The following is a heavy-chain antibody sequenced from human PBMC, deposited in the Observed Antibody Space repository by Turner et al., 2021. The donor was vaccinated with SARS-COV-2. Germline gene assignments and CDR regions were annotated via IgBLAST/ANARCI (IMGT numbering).Heavy chain of an antibody. V-gene: IGHV3-21*01. Sequence: EVHLVESGGGLVKPGGSLTRACAASGFMFSSFTMNWVRQAPGKGLEWVSSISHSSKYIDYADSVRGRFSISRDNAKKSVYLEMNTLRADDTAVYFCSRVQGAIDYWGQGILVTVSS. CDR1: GFMFSSFT. CDR2: ISHSSKYI. J-gene: IGHJ4*02. CDR3: SRVQGAIDY.